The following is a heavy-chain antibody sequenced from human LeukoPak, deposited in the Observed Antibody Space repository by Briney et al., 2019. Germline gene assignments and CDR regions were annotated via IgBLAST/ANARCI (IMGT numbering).Heavy chain of an antibody. Sequence: GGSLRLSCAASGSILDDYAMHWVRQAPGKGLEWVSSFSWNNGNINYADSVKGRFTISRDSAKNSLYLQMNTLRAEGAALYYCAKDRAYRRSSGFDYWGQGTLVTVSS. CDR1: GSILDDYA. CDR3: AKDRAYRRSSGFDY. CDR2: FSWNNGNI. D-gene: IGHD6-6*01. V-gene: IGHV3-9*01. J-gene: IGHJ4*02.